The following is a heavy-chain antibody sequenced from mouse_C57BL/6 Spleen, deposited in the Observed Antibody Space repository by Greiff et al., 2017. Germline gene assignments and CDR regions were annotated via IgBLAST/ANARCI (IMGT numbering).Heavy chain of an antibody. J-gene: IGHJ2*01. CDR1: GYTFTGYW. CDR2: ILPGSGST. CDR3: ARRSSIWDGY. V-gene: IGHV1-9*01. Sequence: QVQLQQSGAELMKPGASVTLSCTATGYTFTGYWIEWVKQRPGHGLEWIGEILPGSGSTNYNGKFKGKATFTADTSSNTAYMQLSGLTTEDSAIYYCARRSSIWDGYWGQGTTLTVSS. D-gene: IGHD4-1*01.